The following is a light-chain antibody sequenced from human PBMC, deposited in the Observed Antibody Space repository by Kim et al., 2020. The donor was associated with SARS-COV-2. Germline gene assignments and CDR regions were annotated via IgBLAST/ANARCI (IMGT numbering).Light chain of an antibody. V-gene: IGKV1-39*01. J-gene: IGKJ1*01. CDR1: QSINSN. CDR2: AAS. CDR3: QQTYSMLWT. Sequence: DIQMTQSPSSLSASLGDRVTITCRASQSINSNLNWYQQKPGKAPKLLISAASNLQTGVPSRFSGSGSGTDFTLTISSLQPEDFATYYCQQTYSMLWTFGQGTKVDIK.